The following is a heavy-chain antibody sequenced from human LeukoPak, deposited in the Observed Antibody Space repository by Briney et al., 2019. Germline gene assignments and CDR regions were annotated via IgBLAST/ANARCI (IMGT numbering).Heavy chain of an antibody. V-gene: IGHV1-69*05. CDR2: IIPIFGTA. CDR3: AGNYDYVWGRLD. J-gene: IGHJ4*02. Sequence: ASVKVSCKASGSTFSSYAISWVRQAPGQGLEWMGRIIPIFGTANYAQKFQGRVTITTDESTSTAYMELSSLRSEDTAVYYCAGNYDYVWGRLDWGQGTLVTVSS. D-gene: IGHD3-16*01. CDR1: GSTFSSYA.